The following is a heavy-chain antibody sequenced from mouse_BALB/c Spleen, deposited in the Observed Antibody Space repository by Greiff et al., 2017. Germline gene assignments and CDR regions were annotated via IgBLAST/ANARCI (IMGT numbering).Heavy chain of an antibody. CDR1: GYSFTGYY. Sequence: VQLQQSGPELVKPGASVKISCKASGYSFTGYYMHWVKQSHVKSLEWIGRINPYNGATSYNQNFKDKASLTVDKSSSTAYMELHSLTSEDSAVYYCASPITTVPMDYWGQGTSVTVSS. CDR2: INPYNGAT. CDR3: ASPITTVPMDY. V-gene: IGHV1-31*01. J-gene: IGHJ4*01. D-gene: IGHD1-1*01.